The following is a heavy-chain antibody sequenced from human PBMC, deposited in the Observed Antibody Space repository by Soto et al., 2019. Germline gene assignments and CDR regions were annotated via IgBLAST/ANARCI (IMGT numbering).Heavy chain of an antibody. CDR3: ARDTKYSSSSMAYDY. CDR1: GGTFSSYA. V-gene: IGHV1-69*12. CDR2: IIPIFGTA. D-gene: IGHD6-6*01. J-gene: IGHJ4*02. Sequence: QVQLVQSGAEVKKPGSSVKVSCKASGGTFSSYAISWVRQAPGQGLEWMGGIIPIFGTANYAQKFQGRVTSXEDXSXSTAYMELSSLRSEDTAVYYCARDTKYSSSSMAYDYWGQGTLVTVFS.